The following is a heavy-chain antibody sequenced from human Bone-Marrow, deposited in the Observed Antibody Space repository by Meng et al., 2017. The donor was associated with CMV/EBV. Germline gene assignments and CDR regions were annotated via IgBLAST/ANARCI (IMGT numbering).Heavy chain of an antibody. V-gene: IGHV4-39*01. J-gene: IGHJ2*01. D-gene: IGHD3-3*01. CDR3: ARHAPYYDFWSGYDKGYFDL. CDR1: GGSISSYY. Sequence: SETLSLTCTVSGGSISSYYWGWIRQPPGKGLEWIGSIYYSGSTYYNPSLKSRVTISVDTSKNQFSLKLSSVTAADTAVHYCARHAPYYDFWSGYDKGYFDLWGRGTLVTVYS. CDR2: IYYSGST.